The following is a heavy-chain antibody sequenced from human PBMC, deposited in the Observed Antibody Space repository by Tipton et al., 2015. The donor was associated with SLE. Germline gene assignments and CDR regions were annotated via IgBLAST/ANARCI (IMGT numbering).Heavy chain of an antibody. CDR1: GGSISRYY. D-gene: IGHD3-22*01. CDR2: IYYSGST. J-gene: IGHJ2*01. CDR3: ARGSRYYDSRGYHWYLYL. Sequence: TLSLTCTVSGGSISRYYWSWIRQPPGKGLEWIGYIYYSGSTNYNPSLKSRVTISVDTSKNQFSLKLSSVTAADTAVYYCARGSRYYDSRGYHWYLYLWGRGPLVTVSS. V-gene: IGHV4-59*01.